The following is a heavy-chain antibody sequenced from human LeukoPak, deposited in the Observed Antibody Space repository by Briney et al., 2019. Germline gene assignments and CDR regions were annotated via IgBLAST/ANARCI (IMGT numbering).Heavy chain of an antibody. CDR1: GFTFSSYA. CDR3: ARDNGYLGY. J-gene: IGHJ4*02. Sequence: GGSLRLPCAASGFTFSSYAMHWVRQAPGKGLEWVAVISYDGSNKYYADSVKGRFTISRDNSKNTLYLQMNSLRAEDTAVYYCARDNGYLGYWGQGTLVTVSS. CDR2: ISYDGSNK. D-gene: IGHD2-8*01. V-gene: IGHV3-30*04.